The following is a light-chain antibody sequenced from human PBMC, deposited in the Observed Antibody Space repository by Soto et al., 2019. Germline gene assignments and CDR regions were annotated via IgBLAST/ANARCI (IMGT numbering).Light chain of an antibody. J-gene: IGKJ4*01. Sequence: DIQMTQSPSSLSASVGDRVTITCRASQTISSFLNWYQQKPGKAPKLLIHAASGLQSGVPSRFSGSGSGTYFSLTISSLQPEDFAIYYCQQSFSNPPTFGGGTKVEVK. V-gene: IGKV1-39*01. CDR1: QTISSF. CDR3: QQSFSNPPT. CDR2: AAS.